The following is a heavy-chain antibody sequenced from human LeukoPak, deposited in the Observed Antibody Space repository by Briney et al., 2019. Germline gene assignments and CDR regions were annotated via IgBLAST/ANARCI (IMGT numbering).Heavy chain of an antibody. Sequence: GASVKVSCKTSGYIFTGYYMHWVRQAPGQGLEWMGWINPNSGGTQYAQKFQGRVTMTRDTSISTAYMEVRWLGPDATAVYYCARDEAVSGSHNWFDPWGQGTLVTVSS. CDR1: GYIFTGYY. CDR3: ARDEAVSGSHNWFDP. J-gene: IGHJ5*02. D-gene: IGHD6-19*01. V-gene: IGHV1-2*02. CDR2: INPNSGGT.